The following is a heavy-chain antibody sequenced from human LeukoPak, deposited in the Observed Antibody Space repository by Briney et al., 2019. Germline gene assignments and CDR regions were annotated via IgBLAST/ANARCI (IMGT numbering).Heavy chain of an antibody. CDR1: GGSISSGGYY. J-gene: IGHJ6*02. Sequence: SETLSLTCTVSGGSISSGGYYWSWIRQHPGKGLEWIGYIYYSGSTYYNPSLKSRVTISVDTSKNQLSLKLSSVTAADTAVYYCAGGERNLYYYYGMDVWGQGTTDTVSS. CDR3: AGGERNLYYYYGMDV. CDR2: IYYSGST. D-gene: IGHD4-17*01. V-gene: IGHV4-31*03.